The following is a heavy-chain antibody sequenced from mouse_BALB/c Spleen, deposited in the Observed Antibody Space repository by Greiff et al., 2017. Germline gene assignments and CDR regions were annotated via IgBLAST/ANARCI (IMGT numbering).Heavy chain of an antibody. Sequence: QVQLQQSGPELVRPGVSVKISCKGSGYTFTDYAMHWVKQSHAKSLEWIGVISTYSSNTNYNQKFKGKATMTVDKSSSTAYMELARLTSEDSAIYYCARGYGNHFDYWGQGTTLTVSS. CDR3: ARGYGNHFDY. CDR2: ISTYSSNT. D-gene: IGHD2-10*02. J-gene: IGHJ2*01. V-gene: IGHV1-67*01. CDR1: GYTFTDYA.